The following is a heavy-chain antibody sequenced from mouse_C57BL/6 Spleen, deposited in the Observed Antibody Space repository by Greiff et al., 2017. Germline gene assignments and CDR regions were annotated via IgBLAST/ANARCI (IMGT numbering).Heavy chain of an antibody. V-gene: IGHV5-9*01. CDR3: ARLPGDYFDY. CDR1: GFTFSSYT. J-gene: IGHJ2*01. Sequence: EVHLVESGGGLVKPGGSLKLSCAASGFTFSSYTMSWVRQTPEKRLEWVATISGGGGNTYYPDSVKGRFTISRDNAKNTLYLQMSSLRSEDTALYYCARLPGDYFDYWGQGTTLTVSS. CDR2: ISGGGGNT.